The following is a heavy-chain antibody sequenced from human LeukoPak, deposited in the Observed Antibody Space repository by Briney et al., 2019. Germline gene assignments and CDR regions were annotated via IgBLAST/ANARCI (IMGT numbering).Heavy chain of an antibody. J-gene: IGHJ4*02. CDR3: AKKFLVSAGGPSFDH. D-gene: IGHD2-8*01. CDR2: IRGSGGST. Sequence: GGSLRLSCAASGFTFSSYAMSWVRQAPGKGLEWVSAIRGSGGSTYYAASVKGRFTISRDNSRNTLYLQMNSLRAEDTAVYYCAKKFLVSAGGPSFDHWGQGTLVTVSS. V-gene: IGHV3-23*01. CDR1: GFTFSSYA.